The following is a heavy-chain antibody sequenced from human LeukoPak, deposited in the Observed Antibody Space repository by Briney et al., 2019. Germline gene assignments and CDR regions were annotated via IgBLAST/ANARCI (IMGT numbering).Heavy chain of an antibody. V-gene: IGHV4-39*07. CDR3: AGSLVRGVISWFDP. CDR2: IYYSGST. CDR1: GGSISSSSYY. J-gene: IGHJ5*02. D-gene: IGHD3-10*01. Sequence: SETLSLTCTVSGGSISSSSYYWGWIRQPPGKGLEWIGSIYYSGSTYYNPSLKSRVTISVDTSKNQFSLKLSSVTAADTAVYYCAGSLVRGVISWFDPWGQGTLVTVSS.